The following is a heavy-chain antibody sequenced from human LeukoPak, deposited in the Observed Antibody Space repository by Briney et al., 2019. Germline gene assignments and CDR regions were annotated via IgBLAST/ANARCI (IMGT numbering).Heavy chain of an antibody. D-gene: IGHD5-12*01. J-gene: IGHJ5*02. Sequence: SETLSLTCTVSGGSISSYYWSWIRQPPGKGLEWIGYIYYSGSTNYNPSLKSRVTISLDTSKNQFSLNLTSVTAADTAVYYCARDGYSGYDSLDPWGQGTLVTVSS. CDR1: GGSISSYY. CDR2: IYYSGST. CDR3: ARDGYSGYDSLDP. V-gene: IGHV4-59*12.